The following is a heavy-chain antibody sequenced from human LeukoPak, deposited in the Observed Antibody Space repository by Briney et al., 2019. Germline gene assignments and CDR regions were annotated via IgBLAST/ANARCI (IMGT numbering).Heavy chain of an antibody. J-gene: IGHJ4*02. Sequence: ASVEVSCKASGYTFTSYGISWVRQAPGQGLEWMGWISAYNGNTNYAQKLQGRVTMTTDTSTSTAYMELRSLRSDDTAVYYCARAQRYYDILTGYRHYYFDYWGQGTLVTVSS. D-gene: IGHD3-9*01. CDR3: ARAQRYYDILTGYRHYYFDY. CDR2: ISAYNGNT. V-gene: IGHV1-18*01. CDR1: GYTFTSYG.